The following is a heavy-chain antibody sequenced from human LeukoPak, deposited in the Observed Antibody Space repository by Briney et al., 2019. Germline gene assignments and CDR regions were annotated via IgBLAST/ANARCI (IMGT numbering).Heavy chain of an antibody. J-gene: IGHJ4*02. Sequence: PSETLSLTCAAHGGSFSGFYWTWMRQPPGKGPEWIGEINHSRGTSYNPSLWSRVTISQDTSKNQFSLKLTSVTAADTAVYYYARGLGEGYPDYWGQGTLVAVSS. V-gene: IGHV4-34*01. D-gene: IGHD5-24*01. CDR2: INHSRGT. CDR1: GGSFSGFY. CDR3: ARGLGEGYPDY.